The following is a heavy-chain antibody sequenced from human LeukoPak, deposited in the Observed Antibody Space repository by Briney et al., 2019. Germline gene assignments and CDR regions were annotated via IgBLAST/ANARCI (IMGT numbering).Heavy chain of an antibody. V-gene: IGHV3-21*04. Sequence: PGGSLRLSCAASGFTFSSYSMNWVRQAPGKGLEWVSSISSSSSYIYYADSVKGRFTISRDNAKNSLYLQMNSLRTEDTAVYYCAKTSSRTTVTTTYFDYWGQGTLVTVSS. J-gene: IGHJ4*02. D-gene: IGHD4-11*01. CDR1: GFTFSSYS. CDR3: AKTSSRTTVTTTYFDY. CDR2: ISSSSSYI.